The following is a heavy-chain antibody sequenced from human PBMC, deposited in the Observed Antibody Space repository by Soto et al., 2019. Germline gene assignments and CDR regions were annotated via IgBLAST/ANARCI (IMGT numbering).Heavy chain of an antibody. CDR2: ISWNSGSI. CDR3: AKGPGRTPTYDFWSGYYDY. V-gene: IGHV3-9*01. Sequence: PGGSLRLSCAASGFTFDDYAMHWVRQAPGKGLEWVSGISWNSGSIGYADSVKGRFTISRDNAKNSLYLQMNSLRAEDTALYYCAKGPGRTPTYDFWSGYYDYWGQGTLVTVSS. J-gene: IGHJ4*02. CDR1: GFTFDDYA. D-gene: IGHD3-3*01.